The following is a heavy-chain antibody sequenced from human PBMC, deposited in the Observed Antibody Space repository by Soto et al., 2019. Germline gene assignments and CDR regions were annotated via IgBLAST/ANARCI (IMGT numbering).Heavy chain of an antibody. J-gene: IGHJ5*02. D-gene: IGHD2-8*02. CDR1: GDTLTNYG. Sequence: SVKVSCKASGDTLTNYGISWVRQAPGQGLEWMGWISAYNANTNYAQKLQGRATMTTDTSTNTAYMELTSLTSDDTAVYYCALGYCTDTSCRNWFDPWGQGTLVTVSS. CDR3: ALGYCTDTSCRNWFDP. V-gene: IGHV1-18*01. CDR2: ISAYNANT.